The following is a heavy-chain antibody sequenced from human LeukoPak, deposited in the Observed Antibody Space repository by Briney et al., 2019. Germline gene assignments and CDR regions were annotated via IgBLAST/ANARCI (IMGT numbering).Heavy chain of an antibody. D-gene: IGHD2-2*01. V-gene: IGHV3-21*01. J-gene: IGHJ4*02. CDR2: ISSSSSYI. Sequence: GGSLRLSCAASGFTFSGYAMSWVRQAPGKGLEWVSSISSSSSYIYYADSVKGRFTISRDNAKNSLYLQMNSLRAEDTAVYYCARGASTRSYNDYWGQGTLVTVSS. CDR3: ARGASTRSYNDY. CDR1: GFTFSGYA.